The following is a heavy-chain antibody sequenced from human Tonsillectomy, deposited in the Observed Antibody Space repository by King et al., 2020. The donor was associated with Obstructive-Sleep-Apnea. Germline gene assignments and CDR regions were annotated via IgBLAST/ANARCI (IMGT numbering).Heavy chain of an antibody. V-gene: IGHV3-30*18. CDR3: AKDRGSSGWFDGMDV. D-gene: IGHD6-19*01. Sequence: VQLVESGGGVVQPGRSLRLSCAASGFTFSTYGMPWVRQAPGKGLEWVAVISYDGSNKYYTDSVKGRFTISRDNSKNTLYLQMNNLRTEDTALYYCAKDRGSSGWFDGMDVWGQGTTVTVSS. CDR1: GFTFSTYG. CDR2: ISYDGSNK. J-gene: IGHJ6*02.